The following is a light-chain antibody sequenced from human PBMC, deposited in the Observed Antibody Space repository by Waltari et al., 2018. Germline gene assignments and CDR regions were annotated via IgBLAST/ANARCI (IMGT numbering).Light chain of an antibody. Sequence: QSALTQPRSVSGSPGQSVTISCTGPSSAVGGYNHVSWYQQHPGKAPKLMIFDVTSRPSGVPDRFSGSKSGNTASLTISGLQAEDEADYYCCSYAGSIWVFGGGTRMTVL. CDR2: DVT. CDR3: CSYAGSIWV. V-gene: IGLV2-11*01. J-gene: IGLJ3*02. CDR1: SSAVGGYNH.